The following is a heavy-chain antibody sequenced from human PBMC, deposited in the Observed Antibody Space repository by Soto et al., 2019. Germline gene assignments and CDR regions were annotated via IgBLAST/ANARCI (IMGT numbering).Heavy chain of an antibody. CDR3: ARDRARNYEDYYYYYGMDV. V-gene: IGHV4-31*03. CDR1: GGSISSGGYY. D-gene: IGHD4-4*01. Sequence: SETLSLTCTVSGGSISSGGYYWSWIRQHPGKGLEWIGYIYYSGSTYYSPSLKSRVTISVDTSKNQFSLKLSSVTAADTAVYYCARDRARNYEDYYYYYGMDVWGQGTTVTVSS. J-gene: IGHJ6*02. CDR2: IYYSGST.